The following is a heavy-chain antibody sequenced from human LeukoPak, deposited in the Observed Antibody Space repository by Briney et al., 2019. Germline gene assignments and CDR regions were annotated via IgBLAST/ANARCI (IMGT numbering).Heavy chain of an antibody. J-gene: IGHJ3*02. D-gene: IGHD3-3*01. CDR2: INAGNGNT. Sequence: GASVKVSCKASGYTFTSYAMHWVRQAPGQRLEWMGWINAGNGNTKYSQEFQGRVTITRDTSASTAYMELSSLRSEDMAVYYCARGLDDFWSGSPAGHDAFDIWGQGTMVAVSS. CDR1: GYTFTSYA. CDR3: ARGLDDFWSGSPAGHDAFDI. V-gene: IGHV1-3*03.